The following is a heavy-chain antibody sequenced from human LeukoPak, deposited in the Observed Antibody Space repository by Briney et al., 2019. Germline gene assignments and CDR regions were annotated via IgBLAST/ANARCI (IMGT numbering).Heavy chain of an antibody. D-gene: IGHD4-23*01. Sequence: GGSLRLSCAASGFTFSSYSMNWVRQAPGKGLEWVSYISSSSSTIYYADSVKGRFTISRDNAKNSLYLQMNSLRAEDTAVYYCASPGGITQGTYFDYWGQGTLVTVSS. CDR2: ISSSSSTI. J-gene: IGHJ4*02. V-gene: IGHV3-48*01. CDR3: ASPGGITQGTYFDY. CDR1: GFTFSSYS.